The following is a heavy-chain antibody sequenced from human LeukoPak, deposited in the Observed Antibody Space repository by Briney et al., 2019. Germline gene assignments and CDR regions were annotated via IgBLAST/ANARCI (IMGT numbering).Heavy chain of an antibody. V-gene: IGHV3-48*02. CDR3: AREGSGYPDS. D-gene: IGHD3-3*01. J-gene: IGHJ4*02. Sequence: GGSLRLSCAASGFSFSTYNMNWVRQAPGKGLEWVSYISSGSSIIYYADSVKGRFTISRDKAKNSLYLQMNSLRDEDTAVYYCAREGSGYPDSWGQGTLVTVSS. CDR2: ISSGSSII. CDR1: GFSFSTYN.